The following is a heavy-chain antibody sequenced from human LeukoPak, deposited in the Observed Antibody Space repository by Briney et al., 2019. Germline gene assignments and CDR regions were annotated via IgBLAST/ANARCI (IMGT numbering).Heavy chain of an antibody. V-gene: IGHV3-9*01. D-gene: IGHD4-17*01. Sequence: GGSLRLSCAASGFTFDDYAMVWVRQAPGKGLEWVSGISWNSGNIGYADSVKGRFTISRDNGKNSLYLQMNSLRAEDTAFYYCAKVSTVTYWYGMDVWGQGTTVTVSS. CDR2: ISWNSGNI. CDR1: GFTFDDYA. J-gene: IGHJ6*02. CDR3: AKVSTVTYWYGMDV.